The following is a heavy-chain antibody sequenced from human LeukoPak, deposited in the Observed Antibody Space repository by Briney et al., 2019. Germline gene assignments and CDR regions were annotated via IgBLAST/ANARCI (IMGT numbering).Heavy chain of an antibody. J-gene: IGHJ4*02. Sequence: GGSLRLSCAASGFTFSNHWMHWVRQAPGKGLEWVSRINSDGISTTYADSVKGRFTISRDNAKNALYLQMHSLRVEDTAVYYCATCSSWRFDYWGQGALVTVSS. CDR3: ATCSSWRFDY. D-gene: IGHD6-13*01. V-gene: IGHV3-74*01. CDR2: INSDGIST. CDR1: GFTFSNHW.